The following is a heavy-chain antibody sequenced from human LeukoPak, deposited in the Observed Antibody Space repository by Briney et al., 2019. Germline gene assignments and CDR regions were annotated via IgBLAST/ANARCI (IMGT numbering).Heavy chain of an antibody. CDR1: GYSLSSGYY. CDR2: IYHNGST. J-gene: IGHJ3*02. Sequence: SETLSLTCTVSGYSLSSGYYWGWIRQPPGKGLEWSGSIYHNGSTYYNPSLQSRVTISVDTPNNQLSLTLSDLPAAPQAVHYCPRAPVRKNGAFDIGGQGTMVTVPS. V-gene: IGHV4-38-2*02. CDR3: PRAPVRKNGAFDI. D-gene: IGHD1-1*01.